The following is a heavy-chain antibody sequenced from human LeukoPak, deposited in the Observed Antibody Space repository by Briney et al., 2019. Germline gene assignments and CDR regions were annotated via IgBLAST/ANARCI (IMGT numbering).Heavy chain of an antibody. Sequence: GGSLRLSCAASGFTFSSYGMHWVRQAPGKGLEWVAVISYDGSNKYYADSVKGRFTISRDNSKNTLYLQMNSLRAEDTAVYYCAKDLLYGSEYYYGMDVWGKGTTVTVSS. CDR3: AKDLLYGSEYYYGMDV. CDR1: GFTFSSYG. J-gene: IGHJ6*04. D-gene: IGHD3-10*01. V-gene: IGHV3-30*18. CDR2: ISYDGSNK.